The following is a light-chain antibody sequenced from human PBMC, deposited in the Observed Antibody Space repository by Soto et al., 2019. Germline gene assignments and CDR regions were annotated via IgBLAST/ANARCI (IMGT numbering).Light chain of an antibody. CDR3: SSYGGSNTFGV. J-gene: IGLJ1*01. Sequence: QSALTQPPSASGSPGQSVTISCTGTSSDVGGYNYFSWYQQHPGKAPKLMIYEVSKRPSGVPDRFSGSKSGNTASLTVSGLQADDEADYYCSSYGGSNTFGVFGTGTKVTVL. V-gene: IGLV2-8*01. CDR1: SSDVGGYNY. CDR2: EVS.